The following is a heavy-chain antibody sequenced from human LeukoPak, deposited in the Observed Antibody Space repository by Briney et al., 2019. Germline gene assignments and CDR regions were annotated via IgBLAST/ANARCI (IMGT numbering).Heavy chain of an antibody. J-gene: IGHJ6*03. Sequence: RPSETLSLTCTVSGGSISSSSYYWGWIRQPPGKGLEWIGSIYYSGSTNYNPSLKSRVTISVDTSKNQFSLKLSSVTAADTAVYYCARAGYSSSWSPGYYYYYMDVWGKGTTVTVSS. V-gene: IGHV4-39*07. CDR3: ARAGYSSSWSPGYYYYYMDV. CDR2: IYYSGST. CDR1: GGSISSSSYY. D-gene: IGHD6-13*01.